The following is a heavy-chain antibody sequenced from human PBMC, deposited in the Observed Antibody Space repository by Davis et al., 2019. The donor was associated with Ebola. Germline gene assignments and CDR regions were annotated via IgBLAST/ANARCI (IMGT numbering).Heavy chain of an antibody. V-gene: IGHV3-30*14. D-gene: IGHD3-22*01. CDR3: ARDYYDSSGYLHYFDY. CDR2: ISYDGSNK. J-gene: IGHJ4*02. CDR1: GFIFSSYA. Sequence: GESLKISCAASGFIFSSYAMHWVRQAPGKGLEWVAVISYDGSNKYYADSVKGRFTISRDNSKNTVYLQTNSLRAEDTAVYYCARDYYDSSGYLHYFDYWGQGTLVTVSS.